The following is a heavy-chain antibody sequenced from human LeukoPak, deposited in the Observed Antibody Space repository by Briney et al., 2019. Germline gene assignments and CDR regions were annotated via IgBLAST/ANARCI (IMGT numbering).Heavy chain of an antibody. D-gene: IGHD3-3*01. Sequence: SETLSLTCTVSGGSISSYYWSWIRQPPGKGLEWIGYIYYSGSTNYNPSLKSRVTISVDTSKNQFSLKLSYVTAADTAVYYCERHSMYYDFWSGHWHGMDVWVQATTVTVS. J-gene: IGHJ6*02. CDR1: GGSISSYY. CDR2: IYYSGST. V-gene: IGHV4-59*08. CDR3: ERHSMYYDFWSGHWHGMDV.